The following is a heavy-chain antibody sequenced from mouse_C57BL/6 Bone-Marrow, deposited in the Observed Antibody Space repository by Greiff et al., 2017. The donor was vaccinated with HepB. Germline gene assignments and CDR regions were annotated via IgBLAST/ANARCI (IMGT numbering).Heavy chain of an antibody. CDR3: ARRDGYYPRWYFDV. CDR2: IYPGDGDT. D-gene: IGHD2-3*01. J-gene: IGHJ1*03. CDR1: GYAFSSSW. Sequence: LQESGPELVKPGASVKISCKASGYAFSSSWMNWVKQRPGKGLEWIGRIYPGDGDTNYNGKFKGKATLTADKSSSTAYMQLSSLTSEDSAVYFCARRDGYYPRWYFDVWGTGTTVTVSS. V-gene: IGHV1-82*01.